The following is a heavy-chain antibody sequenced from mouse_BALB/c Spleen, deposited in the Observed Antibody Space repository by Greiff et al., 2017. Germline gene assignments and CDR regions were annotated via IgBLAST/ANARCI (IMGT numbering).Heavy chain of an antibody. J-gene: IGHJ3*01. CDR1: GYTFSSYW. CDR3: ARIADWFAY. V-gene: IGHV1-9*01. Sequence: QVQLKQSGAELMKPGASVKISCKATGYTFSSYWIEWVKQRPGHGLEWIGEILPGSGSTNYNEKFKGKATFTADTSSNTAYMQLSSLTSEDSAVYYCARIADWFAYWGQGTLVTVSA. CDR2: ILPGSGST.